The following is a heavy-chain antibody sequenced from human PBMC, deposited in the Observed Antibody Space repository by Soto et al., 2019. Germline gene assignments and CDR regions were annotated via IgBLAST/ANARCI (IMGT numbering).Heavy chain of an antibody. V-gene: IGHV4-59*01. Sequence: PSETLSLTSTVSDASIRGYYLSWIRQPPGKGLECIGYFHYSGISNYNSSLKSRVTMSLDTSKNQFSLKLSSVSAADTAIYYCARGASNWQYFDYWGQGALVTVYS. CDR2: FHYSGIS. CDR3: ARGASNWQYFDY. D-gene: IGHD4-4*01. J-gene: IGHJ4*02. CDR1: DASIRGYY.